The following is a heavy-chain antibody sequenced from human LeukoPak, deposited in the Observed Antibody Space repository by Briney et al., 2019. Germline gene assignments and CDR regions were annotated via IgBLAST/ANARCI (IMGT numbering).Heavy chain of an antibody. D-gene: IGHD6-19*01. V-gene: IGHV1-69*10. CDR1: GYTFTGYY. CDR3: ARVKSIAVAGAIDY. J-gene: IGHJ4*02. Sequence: GASVKVSCKASGYTFTGYYMHWVRQAPGQGLEWMGWINPILGIANYAQKFQGRVTITADKSTSTAYMELSSLRSEDTAVYYCARVKSIAVAGAIDYWGQGTLVTVSS. CDR2: INPILGIA.